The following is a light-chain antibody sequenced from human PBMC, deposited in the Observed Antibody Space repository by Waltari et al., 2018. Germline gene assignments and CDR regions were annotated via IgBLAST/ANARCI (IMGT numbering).Light chain of an antibody. CDR2: EVS. Sequence: QSALTQPPPASGSPGQSVPISCTGTTCSVGRQDFVSRSQQFPGKAPKLIIWEVSRWPSWVPDRFSGSKSGNTASLTVSGLQAEDEADYYCSSYGGINNSPYVFGTGTKVTV. J-gene: IGLJ1*01. CDR1: TCSVGRQDF. CDR3: SSYGGINNSPYV. V-gene: IGLV2-8*01.